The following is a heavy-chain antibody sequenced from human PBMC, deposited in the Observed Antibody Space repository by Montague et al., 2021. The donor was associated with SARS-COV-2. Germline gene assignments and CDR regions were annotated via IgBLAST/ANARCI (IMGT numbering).Heavy chain of an antibody. Sequence: SLRLSCAASGFKFSDYWMIWIRQAPGKGLEWVANIRHDGSLKYLTDSVKGRFTISRDNAKKSLYLQMNSLRVEDTAIYYCARDHDYHVGDNYYDAFDIWGQGTMVAVSS. CDR2: IRHDGSLK. CDR1: GFKFSDYW. J-gene: IGHJ3*02. D-gene: IGHD2-21*01. V-gene: IGHV3-7*01. CDR3: ARDHDYHVGDNYYDAFDI.